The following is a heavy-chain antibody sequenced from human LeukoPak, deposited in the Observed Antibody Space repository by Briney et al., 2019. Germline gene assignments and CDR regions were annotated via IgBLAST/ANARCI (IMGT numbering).Heavy chain of an antibody. J-gene: IGHJ3*02. CDR1: GFTFSSYA. D-gene: IGHD2-21*01. CDR2: ISSNGGST. V-gene: IGHV3-64*01. Sequence: GGSLRLSCAASGFTFSSYAMHWVRQAPGKGLEYVSAISSNGGSTYYANSVKGRFTISRDNSKNTLYLQMGSLRAEDMAVYYCARARAVVITSVWGVFDIWGQGTVVTVSS. CDR3: ARARAVVITSVWGVFDI.